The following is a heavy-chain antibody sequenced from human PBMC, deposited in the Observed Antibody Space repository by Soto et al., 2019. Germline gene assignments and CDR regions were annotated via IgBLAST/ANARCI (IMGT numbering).Heavy chain of an antibody. V-gene: IGHV1-3*01. D-gene: IGHD6-19*01. CDR2: INAGNGNT. CDR3: ATVAVAGTSYYFDY. CDR1: GYTFTSYA. J-gene: IGHJ4*02. Sequence: ASVKVSCKASGYTFTSYAMHWVRQAPGQRLEWMGWINAGNGNTKYSQKFQGRVTITRDTSASTAYMELSSLRSEDTAVYYCATVAVAGTSYYFDYWGQGTLVTVSS.